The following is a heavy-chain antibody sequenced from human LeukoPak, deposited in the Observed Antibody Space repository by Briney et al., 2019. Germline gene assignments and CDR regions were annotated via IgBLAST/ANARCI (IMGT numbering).Heavy chain of an antibody. V-gene: IGHV4-59*08. Sequence: SETLSLTCTVSGGSISSYYWSWIRQPPGKGLEWIGWVYHSGSTNYNPSLKSRVTISVDTSKNQFSLELSSVTAADTAVYYCSRPDYLLYCSGGSCQSRLDAFDLWGQGTMVTVSS. J-gene: IGHJ3*01. CDR2: VYHSGST. CDR3: SRPDYLLYCSGGSCQSRLDAFDL. D-gene: IGHD2-15*01. CDR1: GGSISSYY.